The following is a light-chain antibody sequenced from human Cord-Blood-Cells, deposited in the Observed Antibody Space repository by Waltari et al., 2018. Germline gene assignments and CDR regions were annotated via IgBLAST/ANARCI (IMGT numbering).Light chain of an antibody. V-gene: IGLV3-21*03. CDR2: DDS. CDR1: NIGSKS. CDR3: QVWDSSSDHVV. J-gene: IGLJ2*01. Sequence: SYVLTQPPSVSVAPGKTARITCGGNNIGSKSVHWYQQKPGQAPVLVVYDDSDRPSVIPDRFSGSNSGNTATLTISRVEAVDEADYYCQVWDSSSDHVVFGGGTKLTVL.